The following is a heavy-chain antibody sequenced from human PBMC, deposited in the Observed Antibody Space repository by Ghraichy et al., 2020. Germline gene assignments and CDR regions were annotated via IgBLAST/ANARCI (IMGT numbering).Heavy chain of an antibody. Sequence: GGSLRLSCAASGFTFDDYTMHWVRQAPGKGLEWVSLISWDGGSTYYADSVKGRFTISRDNSKNSLYLQMNSLRTEDTALYYCATKRDNSELDYWGQGTLVTVSS. D-gene: IGHD1-14*01. CDR3: ATKRDNSELDY. CDR1: GFTFDDYT. J-gene: IGHJ4*02. CDR2: ISWDGGST. V-gene: IGHV3-43*01.